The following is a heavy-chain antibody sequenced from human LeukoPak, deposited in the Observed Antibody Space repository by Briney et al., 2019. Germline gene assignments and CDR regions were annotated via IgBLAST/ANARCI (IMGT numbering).Heavy chain of an antibody. CDR2: IYPADSET. V-gene: IGHV5-51*01. J-gene: IGHJ4*02. CDR3: ARHLRYDYVWGSYDN. CDR1: GYDFSTYW. Sequence: GESLKISCKASGYDFSTYWIGWVRQMPGKGLEWMGTIYPADSETRYSPSFQGQVTISADKSISTAYLQWSSLKASDTAMYYCARHLRYDYVWGSYDNWGQGTLVTVSS. D-gene: IGHD3-16*01.